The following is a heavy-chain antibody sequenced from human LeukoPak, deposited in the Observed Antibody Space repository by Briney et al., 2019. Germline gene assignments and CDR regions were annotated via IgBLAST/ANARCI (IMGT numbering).Heavy chain of an antibody. CDR3: ARTVAGHPHDYFDS. J-gene: IGHJ4*02. CDR2: MNEDGSRK. Sequence: GGSLRLSCAASGFTFSDYWMSWVRQAPGKGPERVAHMNEDGSRKYFVDSVKGRFSISRDNTENSLYLHMSSLRAEDTAVYYCARTVAGHPHDYFDSWGQGSLVTVSS. V-gene: IGHV3-7*01. D-gene: IGHD6-19*01. CDR1: GFTFSDYW.